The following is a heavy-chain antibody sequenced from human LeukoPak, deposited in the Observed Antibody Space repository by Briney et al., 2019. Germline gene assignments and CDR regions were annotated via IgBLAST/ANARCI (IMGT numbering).Heavy chain of an antibody. CDR2: IMQDESEK. V-gene: IGHV3-7*01. Sequence: PGGSLRLSCAASGFTFSAYWMTWVRQAPGKGLEWVANIMQDESEKYYADSVKGRFTISRDNAKNSLYLQMNSLRAEDTAVYYCAKEYSSSWYFDYWGQGTLVTVSS. CDR1: GFTFSAYW. CDR3: AKEYSSSWYFDY. J-gene: IGHJ4*02. D-gene: IGHD6-13*01.